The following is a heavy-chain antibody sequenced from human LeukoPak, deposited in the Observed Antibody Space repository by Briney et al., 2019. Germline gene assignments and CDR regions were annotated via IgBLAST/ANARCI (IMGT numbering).Heavy chain of an antibody. Sequence: GGSLRLSCAASGFTFSSYWMNWVRQAPGKGLEWVANIKADGSERYYVDSVMGRFTISRDNAKNSLYLQMNSLRAEDTAVYYCARYRTDMGDLDYWGQGTLVTVSS. CDR1: GFTFSSYW. CDR2: IKADGSER. D-gene: IGHD5-18*01. CDR3: ARYRTDMGDLDY. J-gene: IGHJ4*02. V-gene: IGHV3-7*01.